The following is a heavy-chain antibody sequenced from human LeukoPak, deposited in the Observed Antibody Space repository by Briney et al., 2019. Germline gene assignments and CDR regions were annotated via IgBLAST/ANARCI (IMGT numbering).Heavy chain of an antibody. CDR1: GGSISSYY. V-gene: IGHV4-59*01. D-gene: IGHD3-9*01. Sequence: SETLSLTCTVSGGSISSYYWSWIRQPPGKGLEWIGYIYYSGSIKYNSSLKSRVTISVDTSKNQISLKVSSVTAADTAVYYCARGLTGYGDYWGQGTLVTVSS. J-gene: IGHJ4*02. CDR3: ARGLTGYGDY. CDR2: IYYSGSI.